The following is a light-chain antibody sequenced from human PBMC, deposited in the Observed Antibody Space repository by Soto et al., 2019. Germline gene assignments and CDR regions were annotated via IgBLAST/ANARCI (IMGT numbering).Light chain of an antibody. CDR1: ESIATW. CDR3: HQYNSE. J-gene: IGKJ2*01. CDR2: DAS. Sequence: DVHMTQSPSTLSASVGDRVTITCRASESIATWLAWYQQKPGQAPKLLIYDASRLESGVPSRFSGGGSGTEFTLTISGLQPEDFATYYCHQYNSEFGPGTK. V-gene: IGKV1-5*01.